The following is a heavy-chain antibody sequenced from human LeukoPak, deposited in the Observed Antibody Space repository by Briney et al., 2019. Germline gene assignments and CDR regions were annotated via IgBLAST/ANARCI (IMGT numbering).Heavy chain of an antibody. Sequence: PGGSLRLSCAASGFTFSSYAMHWVRQAPGKGLEWVAVISYDGSNKYYADSVKGRFTISRDNAKNSLYLQMNSLRAEDTAVYYCARDRGPDGSSGWYPFDYWGQGTLVTVSS. D-gene: IGHD6-19*01. CDR2: ISYDGSNK. J-gene: IGHJ4*02. CDR1: GFTFSSYA. CDR3: ARDRGPDGSSGWYPFDY. V-gene: IGHV3-30-3*01.